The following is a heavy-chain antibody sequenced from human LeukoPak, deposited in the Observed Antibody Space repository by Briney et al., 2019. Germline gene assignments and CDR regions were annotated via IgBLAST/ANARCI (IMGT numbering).Heavy chain of an antibody. CDR1: GFTFSSYG. Sequence: GGSLRLSCAASGFTFSSYGMSWVRQAPGKGLEWVSGISGSGGSTYYADSVKGRFTISRDNAKNSLYLQMNGLRAEDTAMYYCAREKVTGTNPLFTRPNYYMDVWGKGTTVTVSS. D-gene: IGHD6-19*01. V-gene: IGHV3-23*01. CDR3: AREKVTGTNPLFTRPNYYMDV. J-gene: IGHJ6*03. CDR2: ISGSGGST.